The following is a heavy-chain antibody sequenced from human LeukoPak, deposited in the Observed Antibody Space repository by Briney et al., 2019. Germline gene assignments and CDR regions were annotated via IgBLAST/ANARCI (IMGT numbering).Heavy chain of an antibody. V-gene: IGHV3-23*01. Sequence: GGSLRLSCAASGFTFSSYAMSWVRQAPGKGLEWVSAISGSGGSTYYADSVKGRFTISRDNSKNTLYLQMNGLRAEDTAGYYCAILPRRGYCSSTSCYAVDYWGQGTLVTVSS. D-gene: IGHD2-2*01. CDR1: GFTFSSYA. J-gene: IGHJ4*02. CDR3: AILPRRGYCSSTSCYAVDY. CDR2: ISGSGGST.